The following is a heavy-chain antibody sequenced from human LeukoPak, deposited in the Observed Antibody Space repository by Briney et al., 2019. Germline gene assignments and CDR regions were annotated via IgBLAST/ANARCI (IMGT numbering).Heavy chain of an antibody. J-gene: IGHJ4*02. CDR2: IYYSRST. CDR3: ARSGRITIFGVVIGPFDY. CDR1: GGSISSGDYY. D-gene: IGHD3-3*01. V-gene: IGHV4-30-4*01. Sequence: SETLSLTCTVSGGSISSGDYYWSWIRQPPGKGLEWIGYIYYSRSTYYNPSLKSRVTISVDTSKNQFSLKLSSVTAADTAVYYCARSGRITIFGVVIGPFDYWGQGTLVTVSS.